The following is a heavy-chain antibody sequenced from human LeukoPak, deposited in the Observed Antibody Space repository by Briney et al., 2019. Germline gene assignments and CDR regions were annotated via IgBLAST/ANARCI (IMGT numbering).Heavy chain of an antibody. CDR1: GFTFSNYA. CDR2: ISYDGSNK. V-gene: IGHV3-30*04. Sequence: GGSLRLSCAASGFTFSNYAMHWVRQAPGKGPEWVALISYDGSNKNYADSVKGRFTISRDNSKNTLFLQMNSLRSEDTAVFYCAREETWFSTTWYYFDYWGQGTLVTVSS. D-gene: IGHD2-2*01. J-gene: IGHJ4*02. CDR3: AREETWFSTTWYYFDY.